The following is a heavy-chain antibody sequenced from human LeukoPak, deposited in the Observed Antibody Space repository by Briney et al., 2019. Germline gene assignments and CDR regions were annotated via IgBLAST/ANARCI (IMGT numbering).Heavy chain of an antibody. V-gene: IGHV4-31*03. CDR1: GGSISSGGYY. Sequence: SETLSLTCTVSGGSISSGGYYWSWIRQHPGKGLEWFGYIYYSGSTYYNPSLKSRVTISVDTSKNQFSLKLSSVTAADTAVYYCARYYSSSWYMGWFDPWGQGTLVTVSS. CDR3: ARYYSSSWYMGWFDP. D-gene: IGHD6-13*01. CDR2: IYYSGST. J-gene: IGHJ5*02.